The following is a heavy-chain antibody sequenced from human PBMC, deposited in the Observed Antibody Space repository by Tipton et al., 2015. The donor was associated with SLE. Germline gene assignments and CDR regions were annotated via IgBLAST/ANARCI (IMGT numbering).Heavy chain of an antibody. CDR3: ARVPTYYYDSSGYYHI. CDR2: IYSGGST. D-gene: IGHD3-22*01. CDR1: GFTVSSNY. J-gene: IGHJ3*02. V-gene: IGHV3-66*02. Sequence: SLRLSCAASGFTVSSNYMSWVRPAPGKGLEWVSVIYSGGSTYYADSVKGRFTISRDNSKNTLYLQMNSLRAEDTAVYYCARVPTYYYDSSGYYHIWGQGTMVTVSS.